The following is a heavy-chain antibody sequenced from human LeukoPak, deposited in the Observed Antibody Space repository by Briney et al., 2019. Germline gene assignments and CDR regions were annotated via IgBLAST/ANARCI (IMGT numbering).Heavy chain of an antibody. CDR1: GGTFSSYA. V-gene: IGHV1-69*13. Sequence: SVNVSCTASGGTFSSYAISWVRQAPGQGLEWMGGIIPIFGTANCAQKFQGRVTITADESTSTAYMELSSLRSEDTAVYYCARGQDQGYFDYWGQGTLVTVSS. CDR2: IIPIFGTA. CDR3: ARGQDQGYFDY. J-gene: IGHJ4*02.